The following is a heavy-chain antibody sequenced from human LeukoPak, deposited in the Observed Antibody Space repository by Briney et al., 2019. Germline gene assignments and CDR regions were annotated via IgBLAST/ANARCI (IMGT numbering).Heavy chain of an antibody. CDR1: GGTFSSYA. CDR3: ATAHRVLWLGEYPGVPFDY. J-gene: IGHJ4*02. D-gene: IGHD3-10*01. Sequence: GASVKVSCKASGGTFSSYAISWVRQAPGQGLEWMGGIIPIFGTANYAQKFQGRVTMTEDTSTDTAYMELSSLRSEDTAVYYCATAHRVLWLGEYPGVPFDYWGQGTLVTVSS. CDR2: IIPIFGTA. V-gene: IGHV1-69*06.